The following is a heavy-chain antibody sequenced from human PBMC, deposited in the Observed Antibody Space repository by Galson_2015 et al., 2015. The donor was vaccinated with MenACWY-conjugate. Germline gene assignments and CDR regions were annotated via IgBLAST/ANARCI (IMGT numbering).Heavy chain of an antibody. CDR2: ISSSGALT. J-gene: IGHJ4*02. V-gene: IGHV3-23*01. D-gene: IGHD3-16*01. CDR3: AKDQNGYVFDY. Sequence: QAPGNGLEWVSGISSSGALTYYAESAKGRFTISRDNSKNTLYLQMNSLRAEDTAVYYCAKDQNGYVFDYWGQGTLVTVSS.